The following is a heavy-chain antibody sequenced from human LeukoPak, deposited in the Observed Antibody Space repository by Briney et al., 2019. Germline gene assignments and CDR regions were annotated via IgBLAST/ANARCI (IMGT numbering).Heavy chain of an antibody. CDR1: GFTFSSYG. CDR3: VKDWRYSDY. V-gene: IGHV3-30*18. CDR2: ISSDGSNK. J-gene: IGHJ4*02. Sequence: PGRSLRLSCAASGFTFSSYGMHWVRQAPGKGLEWVAVISSDGSNKYYADSVKGRFTISRDNSKNTLYLQMNSLRAEDTAVYYCVKDWRYSDYWGQGTLVTVSS. D-gene: IGHD3-3*01.